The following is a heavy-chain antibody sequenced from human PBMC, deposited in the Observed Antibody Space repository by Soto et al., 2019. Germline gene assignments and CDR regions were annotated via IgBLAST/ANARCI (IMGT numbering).Heavy chain of an antibody. CDR3: AREHTYSSSYNWFDP. CDR1: GYTFTNYY. Sequence: ASVKVSCKASGYTFTNYYLHWVRQAPGQGLEWVGMINPSGGSTSYAQKFQGRVTMTRDTSTSTVYMELSSLRSEDTAVYYCAREHTYSSSYNWFDPWGQGTLVT. CDR2: INPSGGST. D-gene: IGHD6-13*01. J-gene: IGHJ5*02. V-gene: IGHV1-46*01.